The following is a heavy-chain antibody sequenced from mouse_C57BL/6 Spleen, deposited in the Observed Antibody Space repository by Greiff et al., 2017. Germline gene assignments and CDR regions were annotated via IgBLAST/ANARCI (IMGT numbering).Heavy chain of an antibody. D-gene: IGHD2-12*01. J-gene: IGHJ4*01. V-gene: IGHV1-69*01. CDR3: ARRGIRQMDD. CDR2: IDPSDSYT. Sequence: QVQLQQSGAELVMPGASVKLSCKASGYTFTSYWMHWVKQRPGQGLEWIGEIDPSDSYTNYNQKFKGKSTLTVDKSSSTAYMQLSSLTSEDSAVYYCARRGIRQMDDWGQGTSVTVSS. CDR1: GYTFTSYW.